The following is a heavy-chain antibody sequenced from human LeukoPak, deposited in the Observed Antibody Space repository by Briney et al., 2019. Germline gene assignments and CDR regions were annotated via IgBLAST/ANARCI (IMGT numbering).Heavy chain of an antibody. Sequence: ASVKVSCKASGYTFTSYGISWVRQAPGQGLEWMGWISAYNGNTNYAQKLQGRVTMTTDTSTSTAYMELRSLRPEDTAVYYCARDDYSGYDPYYFDYWGQGTLVTVSS. CDR1: GYTFTSYG. CDR3: ARDDYSGYDPYYFDY. J-gene: IGHJ4*02. CDR2: ISAYNGNT. D-gene: IGHD5-12*01. V-gene: IGHV1-18*01.